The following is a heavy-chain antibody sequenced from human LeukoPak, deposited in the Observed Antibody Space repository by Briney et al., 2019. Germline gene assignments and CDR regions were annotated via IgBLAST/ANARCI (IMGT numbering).Heavy chain of an antibody. CDR2: IYYSGST. Sequence: GSLRLSCAASGFTVSSNYMSWVRQAPGKGLEWIGSIYYSGSTYYNPSLKSRVTISVDTSKNQFSLKLSSVTAADTAVYYCARRHYYFLSVYNWFDPWGQGTLVTVSS. CDR1: GFTVSSNY. J-gene: IGHJ5*02. D-gene: IGHD3-3*01. V-gene: IGHV4-39*01. CDR3: ARRHYYFLSVYNWFDP.